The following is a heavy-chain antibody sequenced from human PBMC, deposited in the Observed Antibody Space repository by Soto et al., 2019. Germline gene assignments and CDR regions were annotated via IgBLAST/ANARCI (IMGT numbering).Heavy chain of an antibody. V-gene: IGHV3-23*01. J-gene: IGHJ4*02. Sequence: EVQLLESGGGLVQPGGSLRLSCAASGFTFSSYALSWVRQAPGKGLEWVSLISGGGGSTYYADSAKGRFTISRDNSKNTLYLQMNSLRAEDTAVYHCAKGYSSSWFGGDYWGQGTLVTVSS. CDR3: AKGYSSSWFGGDY. D-gene: IGHD6-13*01. CDR1: GFTFSSYA. CDR2: ISGGGGST.